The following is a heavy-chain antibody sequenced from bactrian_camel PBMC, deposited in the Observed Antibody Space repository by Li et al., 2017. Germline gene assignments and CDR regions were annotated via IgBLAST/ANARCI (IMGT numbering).Heavy chain of an antibody. Sequence: DVQLVESGGGLVQPGGSLRLSCAASGFTFSSYAMGWVRQAPGKGLEWVSGTNYGGVSAYYAESVKGRFTISRDNAKNTVYLQMNSLKSEDTALYYRTTGGSSYSRYSYRGQGTQVTVS. D-gene: IGHD2*01. V-gene: IGHV3S40*01. CDR3: TTGGSSYSRYSY. CDR2: TNYGGVSA. CDR1: GFTFSSYA. J-gene: IGHJ4*01.